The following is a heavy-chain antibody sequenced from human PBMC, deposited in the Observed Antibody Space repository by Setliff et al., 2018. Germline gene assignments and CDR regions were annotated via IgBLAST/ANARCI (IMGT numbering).Heavy chain of an antibody. CDR2: INHRGST. CDR3: ARGRNIAARLLDS. CDR1: GGSISSSNW. V-gene: IGHV4-4*02. Sequence: SETLSLTCAVSGGSISSSNWWSWVRQPPGKGLEWIGEINHRGSTNYNPSLKSRVTISIDTSKDQFSLKLISMTAADTAVYYCARGRNIAARLLDSWGQGTLVTVSS. J-gene: IGHJ4*02. D-gene: IGHD6-6*01.